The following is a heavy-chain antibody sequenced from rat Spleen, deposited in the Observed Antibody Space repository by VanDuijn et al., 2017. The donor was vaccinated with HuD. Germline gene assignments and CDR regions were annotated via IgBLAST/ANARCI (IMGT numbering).Heavy chain of an antibody. J-gene: IGHJ2*01. Sequence: QVQLKESGPGLVQPSQTLSLTCTVSGFSLTNNGVSWVRQPPGKDLEWIAAISSGGTTYYNSVLKSRLSISRDTSKSQLFLKVTSLQPEDTGTYYCARHAYGGYEAFDYWGQGVMVTVSS. CDR3: ARHAYGGYEAFDY. D-gene: IGHD1-11*01. CDR1: GFSLTNNG. CDR2: ISSGGTT. V-gene: IGHV2S8*01.